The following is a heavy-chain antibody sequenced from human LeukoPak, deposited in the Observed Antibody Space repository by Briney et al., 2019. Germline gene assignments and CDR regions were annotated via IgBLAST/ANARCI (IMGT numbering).Heavy chain of an antibody. D-gene: IGHD3-10*01. CDR3: ARAKPKNMVRGLIMRRESRYYFDY. V-gene: IGHV3-53*01. CDR1: GFTVSSNY. Sequence: GGSLRLSCAASGFTVSSNYMSWVRQAPGKGLEWVSVIHSGGSTYYVDSVKGRFTISRDNSKSTLYIQMNSLRAEDTAVYYCARAKPKNMVRGLIMRRESRYYFDYWGQGTLVTVSS. J-gene: IGHJ4*02. CDR2: IHSGGST.